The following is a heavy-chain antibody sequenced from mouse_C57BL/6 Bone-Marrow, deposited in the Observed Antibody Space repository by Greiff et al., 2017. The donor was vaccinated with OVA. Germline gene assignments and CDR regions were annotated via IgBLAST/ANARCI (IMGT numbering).Heavy chain of an antibody. Sequence: VQLQQSGTVLARPGASVKMSCKTSGYTFTSYWMHWVKQRPGQGLEWIGAIYPGNSDTSYNQKFKGKAKLTAVTSASTAYMELSSLTNEDSAVYYCTQFITTPYWYFDVWGTGTTVTVSS. CDR2: IYPGNSDT. J-gene: IGHJ1*03. D-gene: IGHD1-1*01. CDR1: GYTFTSYW. CDR3: TQFITTPYWYFDV. V-gene: IGHV1-5*01.